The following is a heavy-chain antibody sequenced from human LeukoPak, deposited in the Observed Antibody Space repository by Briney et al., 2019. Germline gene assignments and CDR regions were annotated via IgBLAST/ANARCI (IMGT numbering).Heavy chain of an antibody. CDR2: ISSGGFII. Sequence: AGGSLRLSRAASGFTFRGSVIHWVRQPSGKGREWVSYISSGGFIIYYADSVKGRLTISRDNAKKSLYLEMNSLSAEDTAVYYCAKGWEDGDYGDYGTFDYWGQGTLVTVSS. J-gene: IGHJ4*02. V-gene: IGHV3-48*03. D-gene: IGHD4-17*01. CDR3: AKGWEDGDYGDYGTFDY. CDR1: GFTFRGSV.